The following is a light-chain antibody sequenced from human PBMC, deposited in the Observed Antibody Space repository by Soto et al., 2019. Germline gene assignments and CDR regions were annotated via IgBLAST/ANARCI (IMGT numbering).Light chain of an antibody. V-gene: IGLV2-23*01. CDR1: SRDVGTYNP. CDR2: EGS. J-gene: IGLJ1*01. CDR3: CSNAGSSTYV. Sequence: QAGVTQHASVSGSPGQSITISGTGTSRDVGTYNPVSWYQHHPGKAPKLMIYEGSKRPSWVSNRFSGSKSGNTASLTISGLQAEDEADYYCCSNAGSSTYVLGTGTKLTVL.